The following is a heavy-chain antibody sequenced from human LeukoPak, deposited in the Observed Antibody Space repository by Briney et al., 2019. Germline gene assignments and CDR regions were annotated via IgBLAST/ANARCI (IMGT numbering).Heavy chain of an antibody. D-gene: IGHD3-16*01. J-gene: IGHJ3*02. V-gene: IGHV3-53*01. Sequence: GGSLRLSCAASGFTVSNNYMGWVRPAPGKGLEWVSVIYSYGFTSYADSVKGRFTISRDNSKNTLYFQMNSLRAEDTAVYYCYGIRLGDGFQIWGQRTMVIVSS. CDR2: IYSYGFT. CDR1: GFTVSNNY. CDR3: YGIRLGDGFQI.